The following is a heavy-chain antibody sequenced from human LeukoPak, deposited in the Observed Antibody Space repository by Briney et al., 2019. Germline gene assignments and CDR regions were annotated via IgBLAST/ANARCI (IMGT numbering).Heavy chain of an antibody. Sequence: SETLSLTCTVSGGSISSYYWSWIRQPPGKGLEWIGYIYTSGSTNYNPSLKSRVTISVDTSKNQFSLKLSSVTAADTAVYYCAITRYSQYNWFDPWGQGTLVTVSS. J-gene: IGHJ5*02. CDR2: IYTSGST. D-gene: IGHD1/OR15-1a*01. CDR1: GGSISSYY. V-gene: IGHV4-4*09. CDR3: AITRYSQYNWFDP.